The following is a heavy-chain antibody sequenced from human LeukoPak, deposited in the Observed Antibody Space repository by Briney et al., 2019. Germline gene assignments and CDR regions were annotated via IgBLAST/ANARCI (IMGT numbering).Heavy chain of an antibody. J-gene: IGHJ4*02. D-gene: IGHD3-10*01. CDR1: GFTVSSNY. Sequence: PGGSLRLSCAASGFTVSSNYMNWVRQAPGKGLEWVSIIYSGGSTFYADSVKGRFTISRDNSKNTLYLQMNSLRAEDTALYYCANLDSYYYGSRSPFDYWGQGTLVTVSS. CDR2: IYSGGST. V-gene: IGHV3-53*01. CDR3: ANLDSYYYGSRSPFDY.